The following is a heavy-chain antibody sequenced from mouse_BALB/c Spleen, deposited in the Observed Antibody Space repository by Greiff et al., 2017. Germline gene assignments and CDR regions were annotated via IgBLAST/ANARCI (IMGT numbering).Heavy chain of an antibody. CDR2: IFPGTGTT. J-gene: IGHJ4*01. CDR3: ARSLYDYDDYYAMDY. D-gene: IGHD2-4*01. CDR1: GYTFTSYW. V-gene: IGHV1S132*01. Sequence: QVQLQQSGAELVKPGASVKLSCKTSGYTFTSYWIQWVKQRPGQGLGWIGEIFPGTGTTYYNEKFKGKATLTIDTSSSTAYMQLSSLTSEDSAVYFCARSLYDYDDYYAMDYWGQGTSVTVSS.